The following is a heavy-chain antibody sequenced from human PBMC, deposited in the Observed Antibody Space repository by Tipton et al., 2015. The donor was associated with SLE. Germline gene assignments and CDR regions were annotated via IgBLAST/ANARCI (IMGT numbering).Heavy chain of an antibody. CDR2: VYYSGNT. CDR3: AKGHGMGNDYYMDV. Sequence: TLSLTCSVSGGSTTRFYWSWIRQSPGKTMEWIGYVYYSGNTNYNPSLKSRVTISMDASKNQVSLRLNSVTAADTAVYYCAKGHGMGNDYYMDVWGTGSSVIV. V-gene: IGHV4-59*03. J-gene: IGHJ6*03. CDR1: GGSTTRFY. D-gene: IGHD1-26*01.